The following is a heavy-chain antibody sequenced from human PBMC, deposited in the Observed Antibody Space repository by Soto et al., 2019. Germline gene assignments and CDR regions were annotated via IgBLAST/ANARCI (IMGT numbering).Heavy chain of an antibody. CDR2: IYPGDSDT. CDR1: GYSFTSYW. CDR3: ARHHLLLYSGSPASWYHAFDI. V-gene: IGHV5-51*01. J-gene: IGHJ3*02. Sequence: GESLKISCKGSGYSFTSYWIGWVRQMPGKGLEWMGIIYPGDSDTRYSPSFQGQVTISADKSISTAYLQWSSLKASDTAMYYCARHHLLLYSGSPASWYHAFDIWGQGTMVTVSS. D-gene: IGHD1-26*01.